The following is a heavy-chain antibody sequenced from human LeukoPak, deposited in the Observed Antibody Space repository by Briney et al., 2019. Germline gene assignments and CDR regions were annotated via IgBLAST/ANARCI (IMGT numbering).Heavy chain of an antibody. V-gene: IGHV3-23*01. D-gene: IGHD1-26*01. J-gene: IGHJ4*02. CDR3: ARAGSYRFDY. CDR2: ISGRSGTT. CDR1: GFTFTSSA. Sequence: GGSLRLSCVASGFTFTSSAMSWVRQAPGEGLEWVSAISGRSGTTYYADSVKGRFTISRDNAKNTLYLQMDSLRAEDTAVYYCARAGSYRFDYWGQGTLVTVSS.